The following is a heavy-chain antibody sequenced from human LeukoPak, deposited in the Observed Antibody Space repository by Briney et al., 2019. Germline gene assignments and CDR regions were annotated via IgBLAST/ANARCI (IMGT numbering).Heavy chain of an antibody. CDR2: INSDGSTT. J-gene: IGHJ4*02. CDR1: GFTFSTYW. Sequence: PGGSLRLSCAACGFTFSTYWMHWVRQAPGKGLVWVSRINSDGSTTNHADSVKGRFSISRDNAKKTLYLQMNSLRAEDTAVYYCARELPFDYWGQGTLVTVSS. D-gene: IGHD1-26*01. CDR3: ARELPFDY. V-gene: IGHV3-74*01.